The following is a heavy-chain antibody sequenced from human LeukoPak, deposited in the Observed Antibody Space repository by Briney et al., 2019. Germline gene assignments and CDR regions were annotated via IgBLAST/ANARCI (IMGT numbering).Heavy chain of an antibody. CDR2: IDPSDSYT. CDR1: GYSFTNYW. CDR3: ATGATKVTTDFANY. J-gene: IGHJ4*02. D-gene: IGHD4-17*01. V-gene: IGHV5-10-1*01. Sequence: GESLKISCKGSGYSFTNYWISWVRQMPGKGLEWMGRIDPSDSYTKYSPSFEGHVTISVDKSISTAFLQWNSLKASDSAMYYYATGATKVTTDFANYWGQGTQVAVSS.